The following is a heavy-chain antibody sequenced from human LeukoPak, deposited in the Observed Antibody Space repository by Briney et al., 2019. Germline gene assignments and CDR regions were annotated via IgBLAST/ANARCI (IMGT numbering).Heavy chain of an antibody. CDR1: GGSISSGGYS. V-gene: IGHV4-30-2*01. D-gene: IGHD2-15*01. J-gene: IGHJ4*02. CDR2: IYHSGST. CDR3: AGQYCSGGSCLDY. Sequence: PSETLSLTCAVSGGSISSGGYSWSWIRQPPGKGLEWIGYIYHSGSTYYNPSLKSRVTISVDRSKNQFSLKLSSVTAADTAVYYCAGQYCSGGSCLDYWGQGTLVAVSS.